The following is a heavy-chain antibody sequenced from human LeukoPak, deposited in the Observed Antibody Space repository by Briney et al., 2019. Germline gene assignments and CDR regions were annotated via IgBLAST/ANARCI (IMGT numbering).Heavy chain of an antibody. V-gene: IGHV3-20*04. J-gene: IGHJ3*02. Sequence: GGSLDLSCAAPDFPLDDYGMSWFRQAQGKGLDGVSTINWNGGSTGYADSVTGRFTISRDNAKNSLYLQMNSLRAEDTALYYCARDYQYSGSYFFAAFDIWGQGTMATVSS. CDR2: INWNGGST. CDR1: DFPLDDYG. CDR3: ARDYQYSGSYFFAAFDI. D-gene: IGHD1-26*01.